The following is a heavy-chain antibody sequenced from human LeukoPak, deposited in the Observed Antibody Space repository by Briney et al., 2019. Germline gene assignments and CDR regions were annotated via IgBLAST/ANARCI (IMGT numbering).Heavy chain of an antibody. CDR3: ASLNYVYYYYYMDV. CDR1: GRSISSSSYY. CDR2: IYYSGST. V-gene: IGHV4-39*01. J-gene: IGHJ6*03. D-gene: IGHD4-11*01. Sequence: PSETLSLTCTVSGRSISSSSYYWGWIRQPPGKGLEWIGSIYYSGSTYYNPSLKSRVTISVDTSKNQFSLKLSSVTAADTAVYYCASLNYVYYYYYMDVWGKGTTVTVSS.